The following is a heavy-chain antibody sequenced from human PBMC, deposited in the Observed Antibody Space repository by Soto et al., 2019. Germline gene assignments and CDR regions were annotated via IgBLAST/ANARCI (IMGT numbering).Heavy chain of an antibody. J-gene: IGHJ6*03. Sequence: GGSLRLSCAASGFTFSSYAMSWVRQAPGKGLEWVSAISGSGGSTYYADSVKGRFTISRDNSKNTLYLQMNSLRAEDTAVYYCAKVGRRSSWQYYYYMDVWGKGTTVTVSS. CDR3: AKVGRRSSWQYYYYMDV. CDR1: GFTFSSYA. CDR2: ISGSGGST. D-gene: IGHD6-13*01. V-gene: IGHV3-23*01.